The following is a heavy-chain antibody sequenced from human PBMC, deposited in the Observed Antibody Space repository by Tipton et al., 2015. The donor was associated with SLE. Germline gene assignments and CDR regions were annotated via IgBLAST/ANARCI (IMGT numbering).Heavy chain of an antibody. CDR3: AAGVISGANAVDY. Sequence: SLRLSCAASGFTFNDYAMSWVRQAPGKGLEWVSVIYSGGGTSYADSVMGRFTISRDNSNNRVYLQILSLRGEDTAVYYCAAGVISGANAVDYWGQGTLVTVSS. CDR2: IYSGGGT. V-gene: IGHV3-23*03. CDR1: GFTFNDYA. J-gene: IGHJ4*02. D-gene: IGHD1-26*01.